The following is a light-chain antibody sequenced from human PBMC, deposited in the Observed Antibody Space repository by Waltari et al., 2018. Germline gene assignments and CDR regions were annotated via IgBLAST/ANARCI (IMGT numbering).Light chain of an antibody. J-gene: IGKJ1*01. CDR3: QQSDSSPRT. Sequence: DIQMTQSPSSLSAPVGDRVTISCRASQSIRTYLHWDQLKPGQAPKLLIYAASTLHSGVPSRFSGSGSGTDFSLTISSLQPDDFATYYCQQSDSSPRTFGQGTRVEIK. V-gene: IGKV1-39*01. CDR1: QSIRTY. CDR2: AAS.